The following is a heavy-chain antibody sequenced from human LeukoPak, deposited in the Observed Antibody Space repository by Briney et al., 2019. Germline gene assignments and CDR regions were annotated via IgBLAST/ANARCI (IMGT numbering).Heavy chain of an antibody. CDR1: GFTFSSYA. CDR2: ISGSGDST. D-gene: IGHD1-26*01. Sequence: PGGSLRLSCAASGFTFSSYAMNWVRQAPGKGLEWVSAISGSGDSTYYADSVKGRFTISRDNSKNTLYLQMNSLRAEDTAVYYCAKDGGSYRYFDYWGQGTLVTVSS. V-gene: IGHV3-23*01. J-gene: IGHJ4*02. CDR3: AKDGGSYRYFDY.